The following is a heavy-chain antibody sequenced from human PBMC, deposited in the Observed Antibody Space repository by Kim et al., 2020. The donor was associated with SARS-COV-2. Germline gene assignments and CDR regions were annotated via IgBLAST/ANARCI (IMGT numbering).Heavy chain of an antibody. V-gene: IGHV3-30*02. CDR3: AKESSFDY. Sequence: DGSNNSYGDSGKGRFTISRDNSKNTLYLQMNSLRAEDTAVYYCAKESSFDYWGQGTLVTVSS. CDR2: DGSNN. D-gene: IGHD6-6*01. J-gene: IGHJ4*02.